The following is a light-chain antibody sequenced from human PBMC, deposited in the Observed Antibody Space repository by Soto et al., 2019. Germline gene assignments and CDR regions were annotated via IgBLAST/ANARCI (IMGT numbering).Light chain of an antibody. CDR3: HQYNDWPPKYT. V-gene: IGKV3-15*01. CDR1: QSVSSN. Sequence: EIVMTQSPATLSVSPGERATLSCRASQSVSSNLAWYQQKSGQAPRLLIYDASTRATAIPARFSGSGSGTEFTLTISSLQSEDSAVYYCHQYNDWPPKYTFGQGTKLEIK. J-gene: IGKJ2*01. CDR2: DAS.